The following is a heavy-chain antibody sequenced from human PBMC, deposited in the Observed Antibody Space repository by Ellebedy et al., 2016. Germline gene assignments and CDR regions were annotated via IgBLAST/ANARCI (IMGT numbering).Heavy chain of an antibody. CDR1: GFTFSDYY. J-gene: IGHJ6*03. CDR3: AKDRHFQPDNFHHYYMDA. D-gene: IGHD1-1*01. Sequence: GGSLRLSXAPSGFTFSDYYMSWVRQAPGKGLEWVAFISADGDTIYYAKSVKGRFTISRDDADSSLSLQMNSLRGDDTAVYYCAKDRHFQPDNFHHYYMDAWGRGTTVTVSS. V-gene: IGHV3-11*04. CDR2: ISADGDTI.